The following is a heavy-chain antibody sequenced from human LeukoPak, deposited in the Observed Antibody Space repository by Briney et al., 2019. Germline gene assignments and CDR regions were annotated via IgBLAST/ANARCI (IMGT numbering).Heavy chain of an antibody. CDR1: GFTFSSYS. V-gene: IGHV3-21*01. Sequence: GGSLRLSCAASGFTFSSYSMNWVRQAPGKGLEWVSSISSGTTYIYYADSVKGRSTISRDNAKNSLSLQMNSLRAKDTAVYYCARASDIYGVDVWGQGTTVTVSS. J-gene: IGHJ6*02. CDR3: ARASDIYGVDV. D-gene: IGHD3-9*01. CDR2: ISSGTTYI.